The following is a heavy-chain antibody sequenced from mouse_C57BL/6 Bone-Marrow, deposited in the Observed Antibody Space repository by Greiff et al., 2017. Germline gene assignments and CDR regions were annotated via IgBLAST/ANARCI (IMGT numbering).Heavy chain of an antibody. CDR3: ARSQNSSGTAWFAY. CDR1: GYTFTNYW. D-gene: IGHD3-2*02. Sequence: QVHVKQSGAELVRPGTSVKMSCKASGYTFTNYWIGWAKQRPGHGLEWIGDIYPGGGYTNYNEKFKGKATLTADKSSSTAYMQFSSLTSEDSAIYYCARSQNSSGTAWFAYWGQGTLVTVSA. J-gene: IGHJ3*01. V-gene: IGHV1-63*01. CDR2: IYPGGGYT.